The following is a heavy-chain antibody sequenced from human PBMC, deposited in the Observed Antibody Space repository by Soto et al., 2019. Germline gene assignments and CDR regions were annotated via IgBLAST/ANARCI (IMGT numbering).Heavy chain of an antibody. J-gene: IGHJ4*02. V-gene: IGHV1-3*05. CDR2: INAGNGNT. Sequence: QVQLVQSGAEEKKPGASVKVSCKASGYTFTSYAMHWVRQAPGQRLEWMGWINAGNGNTKYSQKFQGRVTITRDTSASTAYMKLSSLRSEDTAVYYCAWSIAVVTALDYWGQGTLVTVSS. CDR1: GYTFTSYA. D-gene: IGHD2-21*02. CDR3: AWSIAVVTALDY.